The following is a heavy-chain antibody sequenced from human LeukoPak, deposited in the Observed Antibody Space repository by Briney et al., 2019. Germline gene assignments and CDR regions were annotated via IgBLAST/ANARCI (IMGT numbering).Heavy chain of an antibody. CDR2: ISPRSNSI. CDR3: AKVLGFLEWSPPGY. CDR1: GFTFSDYA. J-gene: IGHJ4*02. V-gene: IGHV3-23*01. Sequence: GGSLRLSCTASGFTFSDYAMTWVRQAPGKGLQWISAISPRSNSIYYSDSVRGRFTVSRDNSKNTLYLQMNRLTAEDTAVYYCAKVLGFLEWSPPGYWGQGTLVTVSS. D-gene: IGHD3-3*01.